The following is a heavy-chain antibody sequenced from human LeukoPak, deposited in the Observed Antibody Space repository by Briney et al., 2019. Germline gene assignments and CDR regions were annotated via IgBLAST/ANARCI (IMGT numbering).Heavy chain of an antibody. V-gene: IGHV4-34*01. CDR2: INHSGST. CDR3: ARYSGLGYCSSTSCYGFDY. J-gene: IGHJ4*02. D-gene: IGHD2-2*01. Sequence: SETLSLTCAVYGGSFSGYYWSWIRQPPGKGLEWIGEINHSGSTNYNPSLKSRVTISVATSKNQFSLKLSSVTAADTAVYYCARYSGLGYCSSTSCYGFDYWGQGTLVTVSS. CDR1: GGSFSGYY.